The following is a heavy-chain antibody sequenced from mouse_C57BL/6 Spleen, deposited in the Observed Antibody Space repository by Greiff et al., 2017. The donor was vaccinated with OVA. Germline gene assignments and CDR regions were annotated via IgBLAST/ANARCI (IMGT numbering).Heavy chain of an antibody. J-gene: IGHJ1*03. CDR2: INPNNGGT. CDR1: GYTFTDYN. V-gene: IGHV1-18*01. CDR3: ERTMHYYGSSYGYFDV. Sequence: VQLQQSGPELVKPGASVKIPCKASGYTFTDYNMDWVKQSHGKSLEWIGDINPNNGGTIYNQKFKGKATLTVDKSSSTAYMDLRSLTSEDTAVDYCERTMHYYGSSYGYFDVWGTGTTVTVSS. D-gene: IGHD1-1*01.